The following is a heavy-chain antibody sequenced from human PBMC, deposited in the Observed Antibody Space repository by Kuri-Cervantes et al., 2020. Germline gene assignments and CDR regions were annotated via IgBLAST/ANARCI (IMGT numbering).Heavy chain of an antibody. CDR3: ARIPTYYDFWSVTTLYYYYMDV. Sequence: GESLKISCAASGFTFDDYAMHWVRQAPGKGLEWVSAISGSGGSTYYTDSVKGRFTVSRDNAKNSLYLQMNSLRAEDTAVYYCARIPTYYDFWSVTTLYYYYMDVWGKGTTVTVSS. V-gene: IGHV3-23*01. CDR1: GFTFDDYA. D-gene: IGHD3-3*01. J-gene: IGHJ6*03. CDR2: ISGSGGST.